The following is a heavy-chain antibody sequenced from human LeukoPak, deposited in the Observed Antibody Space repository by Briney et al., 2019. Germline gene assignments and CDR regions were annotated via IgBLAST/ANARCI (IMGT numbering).Heavy chain of an antibody. J-gene: IGHJ6*03. CDR2: IYYSGST. V-gene: IGHV4-39*01. CDR3: ARLGYCSGGSCFSTPYYYYYMDV. Sequence: KPSETLSLTCTVSGGSISSSSYYWGWIRQPPGKGLEWIGSIYYSGSTYYNPSLKSRVTISVDTSKNQFSLKLSSVTAADTAVYYCARLGYCSGGSCFSTPYYYYYMDVWGKGATVTVSS. CDR1: GGSISSSSYY. D-gene: IGHD2-15*01.